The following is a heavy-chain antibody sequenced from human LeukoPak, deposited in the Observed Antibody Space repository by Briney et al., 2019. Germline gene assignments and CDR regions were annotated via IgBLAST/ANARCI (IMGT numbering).Heavy chain of an antibody. Sequence: ASETLSLTCTVSGGSISSGDYYWSWIRQPPGKGLEWIGYIYCSGSTYYNPSLKSRVTISVDTSKNQFSLKLSSVTAADTAVYYCARDTSRGYSSYYYYYGMDVWGKGTTVTVSS. V-gene: IGHV4-30-4*01. CDR2: IYCSGST. D-gene: IGHD5-18*01. CDR3: ARDTSRGYSSYYYYYGMDV. J-gene: IGHJ6*04. CDR1: GGSISSGDYY.